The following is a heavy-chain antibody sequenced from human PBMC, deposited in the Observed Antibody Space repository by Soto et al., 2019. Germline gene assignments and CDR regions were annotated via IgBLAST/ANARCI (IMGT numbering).Heavy chain of an antibody. J-gene: IGHJ4*02. Sequence: SETLSLTCTVSGGSISSGDYYWSWIRQPPGKGLEWIGYIYYSGSTYYNLSLKSRVTISVDTSKNQFSLKLSSVTAADTAVYYCAREYSSSIVFFDYWGQGTLVTVSS. CDR1: GGSISSGDYY. D-gene: IGHD6-6*01. CDR3: AREYSSSIVFFDY. V-gene: IGHV4-30-4*01. CDR2: IYYSGST.